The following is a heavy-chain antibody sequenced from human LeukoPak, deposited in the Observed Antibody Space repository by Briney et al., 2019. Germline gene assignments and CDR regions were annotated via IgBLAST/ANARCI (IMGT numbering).Heavy chain of an antibody. CDR3: ARYSSGWYSGSSAFDI. J-gene: IGHJ3*02. D-gene: IGHD6-19*01. V-gene: IGHV4-59*01. CDR1: GGSISSYY. Sequence: SSETLSLTXTVSGGSISSYYWSWIRQPPGKGLEWIGYIYYSGSTNYNPSLKSRVTISVDTSKNQFSLKLSSVTAADTAVYYCARYSSGWYSGSSAFDIWGQGTMITVSS. CDR2: IYYSGST.